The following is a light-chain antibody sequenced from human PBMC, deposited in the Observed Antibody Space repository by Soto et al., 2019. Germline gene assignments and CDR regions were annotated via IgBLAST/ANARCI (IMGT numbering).Light chain of an antibody. J-gene: IGKJ5*01. CDR2: LGS. CDR1: QSLLHRDGYNY. Sequence: DIVMSQSPLSLPVTPGEPASISCRSSQSLLHRDGYNYLDWYLQKPGQSPQLLIYLGSNRASGVPDRFSGSGSGTDSTLKISRVEAEDVGVYYYMQALQTPITFGQGTRLEIK. CDR3: MQALQTPIT. V-gene: IGKV2-28*01.